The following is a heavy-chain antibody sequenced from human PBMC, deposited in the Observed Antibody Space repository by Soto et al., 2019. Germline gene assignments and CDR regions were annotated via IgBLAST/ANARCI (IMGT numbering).Heavy chain of an antibody. CDR1: GFTFSSYG. Sequence: QVQLVESGGGVVQPGRSLRLSCAASGFTFSSYGMHWVRQAPGKGLEWVAVISCDGSNKYYADSVKGRFTISRDNSKNTLYLQMNSLRAEDTAVYYCAKDDYGDYVGFDYWGQGTLVTVSS. CDR3: AKDDYGDYVGFDY. V-gene: IGHV3-30*18. D-gene: IGHD4-17*01. CDR2: ISCDGSNK. J-gene: IGHJ4*02.